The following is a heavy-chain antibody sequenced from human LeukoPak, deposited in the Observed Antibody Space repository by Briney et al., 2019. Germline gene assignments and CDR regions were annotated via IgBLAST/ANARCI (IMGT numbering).Heavy chain of an antibody. D-gene: IGHD3-22*01. Sequence: PGGSLRLPCAASGFSFGTYAMTWVRQAPGKGLECVSTVSGSGGNTYYTDSVRGRFTISRDNSKNTLLLQMSSLRAEDTALYYCTKGGVVSAFGYWGQGVLVTVSS. CDR3: TKGGVVSAFGY. J-gene: IGHJ4*02. CDR2: VSGSGGNT. V-gene: IGHV3-23*01. CDR1: GFSFGTYA.